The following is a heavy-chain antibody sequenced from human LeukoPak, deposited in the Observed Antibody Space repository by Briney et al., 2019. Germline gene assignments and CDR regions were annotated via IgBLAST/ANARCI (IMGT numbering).Heavy chain of an antibody. CDR1: GGSISSYY. J-gene: IGHJ4*02. V-gene: IGHV4-59*01. D-gene: IGHD4-17*01. CDR2: IYYSGST. Sequence: SETLSLTCTVSGGSISSYYWSWIRQPPGKGLEWIGYIYYSGSTNYNPSLKSRVTISVDTYKNQFSLKLSSVTAADTAVYYCARVGYGDFYFDYWGQGTLVTVSS. CDR3: ARVGYGDFYFDY.